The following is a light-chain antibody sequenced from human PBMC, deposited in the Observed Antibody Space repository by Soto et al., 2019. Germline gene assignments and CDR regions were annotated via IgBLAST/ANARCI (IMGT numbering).Light chain of an antibody. CDR2: VAS. CDR3: QQSFGSPPIT. V-gene: IGKV1-39*01. CDR1: HNIYNY. J-gene: IGKJ5*01. Sequence: DIRLTQSPSALSASVGDRVTMACQASHNIYNYLNWYQHRPGKAPEVLLYVASVLKDGVSSRFSGSGYGTDFTLTITNLQPEDFAMYYCQQSFGSPPITFGQGTRLEIK.